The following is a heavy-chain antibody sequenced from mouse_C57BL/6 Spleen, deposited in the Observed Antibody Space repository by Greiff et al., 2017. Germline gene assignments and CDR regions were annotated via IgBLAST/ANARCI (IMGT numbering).Heavy chain of an antibody. CDR3: VRGFSYAMDY. V-gene: IGHV10-3*01. J-gene: IGHJ4*01. CDR2: IRSKSSNYAT. CDR1: GFTFNTYA. Sequence: EVQRVASGGGLVQPKGSLKLSCAASGFTFNTYAMHWVRPAPGKGLEWVSRIRSKSSNYATYYADSVKDRFTISRDYSQSMLYLQMNNLKTEDTAMYYCVRGFSYAMDYWGQGTSVTVSS.